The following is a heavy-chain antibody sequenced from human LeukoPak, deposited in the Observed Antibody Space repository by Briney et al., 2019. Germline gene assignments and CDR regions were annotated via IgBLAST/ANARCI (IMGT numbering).Heavy chain of an antibody. CDR2: IYYSGST. Sequence: SETLSLTCTVSGGSISSYYWSWIRQPPGKGLEWIGYIYYSGSTNYNPSLKSRVTISVDTSKNQFSLKLSSVTAADTAVYYCAGGTYYDSSGYFNDAFDIWGQGTKVTVSS. D-gene: IGHD3-22*01. CDR3: AGGTYYDSSGYFNDAFDI. CDR1: GGSISSYY. J-gene: IGHJ3*02. V-gene: IGHV4-59*01.